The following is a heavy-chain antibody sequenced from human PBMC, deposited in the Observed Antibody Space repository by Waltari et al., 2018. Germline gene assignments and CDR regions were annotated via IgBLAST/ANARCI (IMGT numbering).Heavy chain of an antibody. V-gene: IGHV4-61*02. CDR1: GNSMSSGNYY. Sequence: QVQLQESGPGLVKPSQTLSHTCTVSGNSMSSGNYYWGWVRQPAGKGLEWIGRMYTSGTTNRNPALKSRVTISIDASKKEFSLKLTSVTAADTAVYYCARGSADYDYALDVWGQGITVTVSS. J-gene: IGHJ6*02. CDR2: MYTSGTT. CDR3: ARGSADYDYALDV.